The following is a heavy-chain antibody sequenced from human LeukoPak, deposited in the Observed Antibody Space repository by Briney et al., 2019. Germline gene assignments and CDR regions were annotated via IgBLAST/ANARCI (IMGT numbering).Heavy chain of an antibody. V-gene: IGHV3-7*01. CDR3: ATRYCTISACRTSSYKSFDV. J-gene: IGHJ6*04. CDR1: GFTFSSYW. Sequence: GGSLRLSCAASGFTFSSYWMTWVRQAPGKGLEWVANIKEDGGEGYYVDSVKGRFTVSRDNAKNSLYLQLTSLRAEDTAVYYCATRYCTISACRTSSYKSFDVWGKGTTVTVSS. D-gene: IGHD2-8*01. CDR2: IKEDGGEG.